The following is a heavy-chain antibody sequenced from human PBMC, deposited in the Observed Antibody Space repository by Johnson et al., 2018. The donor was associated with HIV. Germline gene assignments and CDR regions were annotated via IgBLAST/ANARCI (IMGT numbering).Heavy chain of an antibody. CDR2: LFSGGTT. CDR3: ARACRDGYTCDVYEI. J-gene: IGHJ3*02. D-gene: IGHD5-24*01. Sequence: VQLVESGGGLVQPGGSLRLSCAASGLTVSGNYMTWLRQAPGGGLEWVSVLFSGGTTYYADSVNGRFTISRDNARNTLYLQMNRLIAEDTAVYHCARACRDGYTCDVYEIWGQGTMVTVSS. V-gene: IGHV3-66*01. CDR1: GLTVSGNY.